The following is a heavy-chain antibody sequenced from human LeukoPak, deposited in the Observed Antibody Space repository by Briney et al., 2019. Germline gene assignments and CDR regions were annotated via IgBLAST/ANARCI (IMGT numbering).Heavy chain of an antibody. CDR2: IHSVGDT. J-gene: IGHJ4*02. V-gene: IGHV3-53*01. CDR3: ARQGTGLDY. D-gene: IGHD1-1*01. Sequence: PGGSLRLSCKASGFTVSSNYMSWVRQAPGKGLEWVSIIHSVGDTFYADSVKGRFTISRDNSNNMVYLQMNSLTVEDTAVYYCARQGTGLDYWGQGTLVTVSS. CDR1: GFTVSSNY.